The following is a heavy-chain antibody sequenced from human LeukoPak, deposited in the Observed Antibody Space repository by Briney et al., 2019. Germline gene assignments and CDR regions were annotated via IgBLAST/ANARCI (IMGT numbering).Heavy chain of an antibody. V-gene: IGHV4-39*07. Sequence: SETLSLTCTVSGGSISSSCYYWGWIRQPPGKGLEWIGSIYSTGSTSYNPSLESRVTISRDTSKNQFSLNLSSVTAADTAVYYCAKDWSIFGARDWFDPWGQGTLVTVSS. CDR3: AKDWSIFGARDWFDP. CDR2: IYSTGST. J-gene: IGHJ5*02. CDR1: GGSISSSCYY. D-gene: IGHD3-3*01.